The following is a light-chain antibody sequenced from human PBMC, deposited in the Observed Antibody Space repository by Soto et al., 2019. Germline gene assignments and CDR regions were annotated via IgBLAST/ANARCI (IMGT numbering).Light chain of an antibody. Sequence: QSVLTQPPSASGTPGQRVIISCSGSSSNIGSHTANWYQQLPGTAPKLLISNNHRRPSGVPERFSASRSGASASLAISGFQSEDEADYYCAAWDGTLNGWVFGGGTKVTVL. J-gene: IGLJ3*02. V-gene: IGLV1-44*01. CDR1: SSNIGSHT. CDR2: NNH. CDR3: AAWDGTLNGWV.